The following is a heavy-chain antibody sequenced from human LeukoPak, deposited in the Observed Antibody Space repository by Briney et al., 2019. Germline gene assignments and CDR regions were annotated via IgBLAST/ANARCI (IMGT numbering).Heavy chain of an antibody. CDR2: IIPIFGTA. CDR3: ARATLRYFDWLFAVHYYYMDV. D-gene: IGHD3-9*01. V-gene: IGHV1-69*05. CDR1: GGTFSSYA. J-gene: IGHJ6*03. Sequence: SVKVSCKASGGTFSSYAISWARQAPGQGLEWMGGIIPIFGTANYAQKFQGRVTITTDESTSTAYMELSSLRSEDTAVYYCARATLRYFDWLFAVHYYYMDVWGKGTTVTVSS.